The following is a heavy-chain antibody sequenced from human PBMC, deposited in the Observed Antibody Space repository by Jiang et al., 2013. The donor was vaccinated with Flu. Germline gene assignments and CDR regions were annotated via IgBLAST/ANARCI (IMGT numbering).Heavy chain of an antibody. CDR3: ARRPRGDYVYDASGLGSDY. D-gene: IGHD4-17*01. Sequence: PGLVKPSETLSLTCTVSGGSISSSSYYWGWIRQPPGKGLEWIGSIYYSGSTYYNPSLKSRVTISVDTSKNQFSLKLSSVTAADTAVHYCARRPRGDYVYDASGLGSDYWGQGTLVTVSS. CDR2: IYYSGST. CDR1: GGSISSSSYY. J-gene: IGHJ4*02. V-gene: IGHV4-39*01.